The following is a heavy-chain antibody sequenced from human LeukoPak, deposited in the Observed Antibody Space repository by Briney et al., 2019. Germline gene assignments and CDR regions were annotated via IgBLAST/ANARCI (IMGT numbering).Heavy chain of an antibody. V-gene: IGHV3-30*18. CDR3: AKGELHFNTCSFDY. CDR1: GFTFSSG. J-gene: IGHJ4*02. D-gene: IGHD1-26*01. Sequence: LGGSLRLSCAASGFTFSSGMHWVRQAPGKGLEWVAVISYDGNHKYYGDSVKGRFTISRDNSRNTLYLQMDSLKTEDTAVYYCAKGELHFNTCSFDYWGQGTLVTVSS. CDR2: ISYDGNHK.